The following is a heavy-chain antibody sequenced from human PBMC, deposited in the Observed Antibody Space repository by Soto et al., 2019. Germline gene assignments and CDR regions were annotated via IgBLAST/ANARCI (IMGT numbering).Heavy chain of an antibody. CDR3: ANDRGQIAVAAITGGVDFHI. CDR1: GFTLSSYG. J-gene: IGHJ3*02. Sequence: QLVESGGGVVQPGTSLRLSCVASGFTLSSYGMHWVRQAPGKGLEWVAAISYDGDDQYYGDSVRGRFTISRDNSESTVYLQMYRLRAEDTGVYYWANDRGQIAVAAITGGVDFHIWGRGTMVAVSS. V-gene: IGHV3-30*18. CDR2: ISYDGDDQ. D-gene: IGHD6-19*01.